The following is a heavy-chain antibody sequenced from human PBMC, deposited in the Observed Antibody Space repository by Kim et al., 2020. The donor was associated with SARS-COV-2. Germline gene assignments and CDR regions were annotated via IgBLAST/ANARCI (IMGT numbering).Heavy chain of an antibody. CDR1: GGTFSSYA. V-gene: IGHV1-69*13. CDR3: ARGSKLRLGELDAFDI. D-gene: IGHD3-16*01. CDR2: IIPIFGTA. Sequence: SVKVSCKASGGTFSSYAISWVRQAPGQGLEWMGGIIPIFGTANYAQKFQGRVTITADESTSTAYMELSSLRSEDTAVYYCARGSKLRLGELDAFDIWGQGTMVTVSS. J-gene: IGHJ3*02.